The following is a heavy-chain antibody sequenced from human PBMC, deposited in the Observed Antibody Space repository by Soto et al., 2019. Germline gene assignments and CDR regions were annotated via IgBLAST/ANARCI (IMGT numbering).Heavy chain of an antibody. V-gene: IGHV1-46*01. CDR2: NNPSGGTT. J-gene: IGHJ6*01. Sequence: ASVKVSCKASGYTFTSYYIHWVRQPPGQGLRRMGVNNPSGGTTTGAQMVQGRVSRSTDTTTSTASLERSSLRSKDTAVFYCARDQKDRYEHNSPKYYYFGVDGWRRVTT. D-gene: IGHD2-21*01. CDR3: ARDQKDRYEHNSPKYYYFGVDG. CDR1: GYTFTSYY.